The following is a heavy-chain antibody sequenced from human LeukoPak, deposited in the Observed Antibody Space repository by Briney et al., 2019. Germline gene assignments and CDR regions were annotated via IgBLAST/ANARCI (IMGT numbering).Heavy chain of an antibody. J-gene: IGHJ3*02. CDR3: ARAVAYYDFWSGYYHPDAFDI. D-gene: IGHD3-3*01. CDR2: ISSSGSTI. CDR1: GFTFSDYY. Sequence: GGSLRLSCAASGFTFSDYYMSWIRQAPGKGLEWVSYISSSGSTIYYADSVKGRFTISRDNAKNSLYLQMNSLRAEDTAVYYCARAVAYYDFWSGYYHPDAFDIWGQGTMVTVSS. V-gene: IGHV3-11*04.